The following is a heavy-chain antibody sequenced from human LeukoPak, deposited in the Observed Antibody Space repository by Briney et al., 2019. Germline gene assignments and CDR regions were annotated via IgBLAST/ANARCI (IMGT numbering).Heavy chain of an antibody. CDR2: IIPIFGTA. CDR1: GGTFSSYA. J-gene: IGHJ4*02. V-gene: IGHV1-69*13. CDR3: ARDRSNVITGTYHYYFDY. Sequence: SVKVSCKASGGTFSSYAISWVRQAPGQGLKWMGGIIPIFGTANYAQKFQGRVTITADESTSTAYMELSSLRSEDTAVYYCARDRSNVITGTYHYYFDYWGQGTLVTVSS. D-gene: IGHD1-7*01.